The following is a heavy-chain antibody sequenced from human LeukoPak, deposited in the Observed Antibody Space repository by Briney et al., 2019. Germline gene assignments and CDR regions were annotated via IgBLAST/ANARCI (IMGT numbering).Heavy chain of an antibody. V-gene: IGHV3-11*05. CDR3: ARGDRAIYY. CDR1: GFTFSDYY. CDR2: ISGSSRDT. J-gene: IGHJ4*02. Sequence: GGSLRLSCAASGFTFSDYYMSWIRQAPGKGLEWVSYISGSSRDTNYADPVKGRFTISRDNAKNSLYLQMNSLRAEDMAIYYCARGDRAIYYWGQGTLVTVSS. D-gene: IGHD2-21*01.